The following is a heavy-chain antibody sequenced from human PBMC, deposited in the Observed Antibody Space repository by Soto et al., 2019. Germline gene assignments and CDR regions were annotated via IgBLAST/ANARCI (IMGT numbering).Heavy chain of an antibody. V-gene: IGHV3-11*01. D-gene: IGHD6-13*01. Sequence: QVQLVESGGGLVKPGGSLRLSCAASGFSFSDCYMTWIRQAPGKGLEWVSYISSSGGTKYHADSVKGRFTISRDNAKNSLYLQMNSLRAEDTAVYYCARGYSSSWTYNWFDPWGQGTLVTVSS. CDR1: GFSFSDCY. J-gene: IGHJ5*02. CDR2: ISSSGGTK. CDR3: ARGYSSSWTYNWFDP.